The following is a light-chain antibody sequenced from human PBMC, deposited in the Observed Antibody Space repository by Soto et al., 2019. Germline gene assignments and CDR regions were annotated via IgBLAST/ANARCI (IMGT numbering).Light chain of an antibody. Sequence: AIQMTQSPSSLSASVGDRVTITCRASQDIRTELGWYQQKPGRAPQLLIYGSFNLQSGVPSRFSGSGSGTYFTLTINSLQPGDFDTYYCLQDSKYPRTFGQGTKVEIK. V-gene: IGKV1-6*01. CDR2: GSF. J-gene: IGKJ1*01. CDR1: QDIRTE. CDR3: LQDSKYPRT.